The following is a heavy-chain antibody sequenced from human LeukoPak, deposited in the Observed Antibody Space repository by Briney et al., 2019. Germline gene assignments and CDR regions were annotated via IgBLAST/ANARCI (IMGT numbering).Heavy chain of an antibody. J-gene: IGHJ4*02. Sequence: SETLSLTCTVSGGSISSGSYYWRWIRQPAGKGLEWIGRIYTSGSTNYNPSLKSRVTISVDTSKNQFSLKLSSVTAADTAVYYCASESYSSAVDYWGQGTLVTVSS. CDR3: ASESYSSAVDY. D-gene: IGHD6-19*01. CDR1: GGSISSGSYY. V-gene: IGHV4-61*02. CDR2: IYTSGST.